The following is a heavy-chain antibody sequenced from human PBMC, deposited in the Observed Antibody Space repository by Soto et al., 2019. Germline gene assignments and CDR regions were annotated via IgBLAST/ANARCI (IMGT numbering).Heavy chain of an antibody. Sequence: QVQLQESGPGLVKPSETLSLTCTVSGGSISSYYWSWIRQPPGKGLEWIGYIYYSGSTNYNPSLKSRVTISVDTSKNQFSLKLSSVTAADTAVYYCATPEAPYSSSWWQFDYWGQGPLVTVSS. CDR3: ATPEAPYSSSWWQFDY. V-gene: IGHV4-59*01. J-gene: IGHJ4*02. D-gene: IGHD6-13*01. CDR2: IYYSGST. CDR1: GGSISSYY.